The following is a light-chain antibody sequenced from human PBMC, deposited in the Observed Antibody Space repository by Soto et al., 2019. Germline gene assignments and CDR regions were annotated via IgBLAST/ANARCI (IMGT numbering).Light chain of an antibody. CDR1: QSVLYSSNNKNY. J-gene: IGKJ2*01. Sequence: DIVMTQSPDSLAVSLGERATINCKSSQSVLYSSNNKNYLAWYQQKPGQPPKLLIYWASTRESGFPDRFRGSGSGTDFTLTISSLQAEDVAVYYCQQYYSTPPTFGQGTKLEIK. CDR3: QQYYSTPPT. V-gene: IGKV4-1*01. CDR2: WAS.